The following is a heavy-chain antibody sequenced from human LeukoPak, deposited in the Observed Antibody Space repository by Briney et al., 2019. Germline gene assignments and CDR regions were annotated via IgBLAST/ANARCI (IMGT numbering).Heavy chain of an antibody. CDR1: GGSFSGYY. CDR2: INHGGST. CDR3: ARHLLLGYCSSTSCDKPNWYYMDV. V-gene: IGHV4-34*01. J-gene: IGHJ6*03. D-gene: IGHD2-2*02. Sequence: PSETLSLTCAVYGGSFSGYYWSWIRQPPGKGLEWIGEINHGGSTNYNPSLKSRVTISVDTSKNQFSLKLSSVTAADTAVYYCARHLLLGYCSSTSCDKPNWYYMDVWGKGTTVTVSS.